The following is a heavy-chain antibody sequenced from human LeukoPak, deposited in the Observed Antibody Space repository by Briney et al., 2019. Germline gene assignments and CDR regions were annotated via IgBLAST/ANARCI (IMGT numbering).Heavy chain of an antibody. CDR1: GFTFSNYW. D-gene: IGHD4-17*01. V-gene: IGHV3-7*01. J-gene: IGHJ5*02. CDR2: INQDGRAK. CDR3: ARDLGYGALDP. Sequence: GGSLRLSCAASGFTFSNYWMSWVRQAPGKGLEWVGNINQDGRAKYYVDSVKGRFTISRDNAKNSVYLQMNSLRAEDTAVYYCARDLGYGALDPWGQGTLVTVSS.